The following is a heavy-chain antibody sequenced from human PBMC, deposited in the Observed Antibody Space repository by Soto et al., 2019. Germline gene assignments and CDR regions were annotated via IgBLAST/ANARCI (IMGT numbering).Heavy chain of an antibody. J-gene: IGHJ6*02. CDR1: GFTFSSYA. CDR3: AKRTGYCSGGSCYYYYGMDV. V-gene: IGHV3-23*01. Sequence: EVQLLESGGGLVQPGGSLRLSCAASGFTFSSYAMSWVRQAPGKGLEWVSAISGSGGSTYYADSVKGRFTISRDNSKNTLYLRMNSLRAEDTAVYYCAKRTGYCSGGSCYYYYGMDVWGQGTTVTVSS. D-gene: IGHD2-15*01. CDR2: ISGSGGST.